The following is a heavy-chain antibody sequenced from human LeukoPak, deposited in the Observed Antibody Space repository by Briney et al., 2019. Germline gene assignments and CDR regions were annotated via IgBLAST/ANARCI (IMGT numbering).Heavy chain of an antibody. J-gene: IGHJ3*01. V-gene: IGHV3-20*04. D-gene: IGHD3-10*01. CDR2: IGGSGGNT. Sequence: GGSLRLSCAASGFTFDDYGMSWVRQAPGKGLEWVSSIGGSGGNTYYADSVKGRFTISRDNAKNSLYLQLNSLRAEDTALYYCARDTHYYGSGSPAFDLWGRGTMVTVSS. CDR3: ARDTHYYGSGSPAFDL. CDR1: GFTFDDYG.